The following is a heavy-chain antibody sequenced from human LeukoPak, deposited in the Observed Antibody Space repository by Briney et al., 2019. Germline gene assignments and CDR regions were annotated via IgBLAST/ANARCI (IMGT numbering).Heavy chain of an antibody. Sequence: GGSLRLSCAASGFTFSSYEMNWVRQAPGKGLEWVSYISSSGSTIYYADSVKGRFTISRDNAKNSLYLQMNSLRAEDTAVYYCTRDRNYYDGSGYYLYWGQGTLVTVSS. D-gene: IGHD3-22*01. CDR1: GFTFSSYE. CDR2: ISSSGSTI. J-gene: IGHJ4*02. CDR3: TRDRNYYDGSGYYLY. V-gene: IGHV3-48*03.